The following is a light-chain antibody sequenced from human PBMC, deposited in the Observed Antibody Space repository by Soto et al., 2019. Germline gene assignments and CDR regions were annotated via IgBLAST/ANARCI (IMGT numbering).Light chain of an antibody. V-gene: IGLV2-8*01. CDR2: EVN. CDR3: ISYAGSLNLV. CDR1: STDVGTYNY. Sequence: QPVLTQPPSASGSPGQSVTISCTGTSTDVGTYNYVSWYQHHPGKAPKLVIYEVNKRPSGVPDRFSGSKSGNTASLTVSGLQPEDEADYYCISYAGSLNLVFGGGTKLTVL. J-gene: IGLJ2*01.